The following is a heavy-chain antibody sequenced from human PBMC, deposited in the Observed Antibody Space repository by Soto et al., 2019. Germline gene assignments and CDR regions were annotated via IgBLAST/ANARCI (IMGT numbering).Heavy chain of an antibody. D-gene: IGHD2-21*01. CDR3: TKDRLVDGIYSLDY. J-gene: IGHJ4*02. Sequence: GSLRLSCAASGFSFSENSMNWVHQAPGKGLEWVSFIDLSGSTTYYRDSVKGRFTIFKDKSRNTVYLQMNRLTVEDAAVYYCTKDRLVDGIYSLDYWGQGALVTVSS. CDR2: IDLSGSTT. CDR1: GFSFSENS. V-gene: IGHV3-23*01.